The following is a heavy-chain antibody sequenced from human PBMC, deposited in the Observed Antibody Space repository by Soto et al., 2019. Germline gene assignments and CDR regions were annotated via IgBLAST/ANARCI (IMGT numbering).Heavy chain of an antibody. CDR2: LGWAGGNR. CDR3: ARDGTHDGYSYGGTFDS. V-gene: IGHV3-9*01. CDR1: GFAFEDYA. D-gene: IGHD5-18*01. Sequence: EVQLVESGGGLIQPGRSLRLSCAASGFAFEDYAMHWVRQAPGKGLEWVSGLGWAGGNREYADSVRGRFTISRDNAKKSLYLQMTSLRTEDTAMYYCARDGTHDGYSYGGTFDSWGQGVLVIVSS. J-gene: IGHJ4*02.